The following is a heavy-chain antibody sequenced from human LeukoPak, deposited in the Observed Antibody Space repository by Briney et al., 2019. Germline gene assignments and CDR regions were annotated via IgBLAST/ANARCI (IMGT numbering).Heavy chain of an antibody. CDR1: GFTFSNYE. J-gene: IGHJ6*03. Sequence: PGGSLRLSRAASGFTFSNYEMNWVRQAPGKGLEWVSFISRSGATIYYTDSVKGRFTISRDNAKNSLYLQMNSLRAEDTAVYYCARVGRGDYYYYYMDVWGKGTTVTISS. CDR2: ISRSGATI. D-gene: IGHD3-10*01. CDR3: ARVGRGDYYYYYMDV. V-gene: IGHV3-48*03.